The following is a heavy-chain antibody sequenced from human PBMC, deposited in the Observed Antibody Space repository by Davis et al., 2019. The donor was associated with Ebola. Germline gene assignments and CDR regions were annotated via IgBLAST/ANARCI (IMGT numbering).Heavy chain of an antibody. D-gene: IGHD2-15*01. J-gene: IGHJ4*02. V-gene: IGHV4-59*01. CDR3: ARLLTPRYCSADGCYLEIFEN. Sequence: PSETLSLTCTVSSGSISAYYWSWIRQPPGKGLEWIGYIHGSGSINYNPSLKSRVTISPDTSRNQFSLRMSSVTAADTAVYYCARLLTPRYCSADGCYLEIFENWGQGTLVSVSS. CDR2: IHGSGSI. CDR1: SGSISAYY.